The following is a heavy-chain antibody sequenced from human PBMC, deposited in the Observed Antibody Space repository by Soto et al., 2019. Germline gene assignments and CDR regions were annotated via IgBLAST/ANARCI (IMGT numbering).Heavy chain of an antibody. V-gene: IGHV3-23*01. J-gene: IGHJ5*02. CDR1: GFTFKNFA. D-gene: IGHD3-10*01. Sequence: EVQLLESGGGLVQPGGSLRLSCAASGFTFKNFAVSWVRQAPGKGMEWVSAIGGSGSSANYADSVKGRFTVSRDDSKSTLYLPMSGLRVDDTALYYCAKDAVAYNGEWDWFDLWGQGTLVTVSS. CDR3: AKDAVAYNGEWDWFDL. CDR2: IGGSGSSA.